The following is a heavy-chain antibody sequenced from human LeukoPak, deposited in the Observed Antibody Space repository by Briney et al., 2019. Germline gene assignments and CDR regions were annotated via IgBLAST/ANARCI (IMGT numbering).Heavy chain of an antibody. CDR2: LYSDGST. CDR1: GLSVSDYY. Sequence: PGGSLRLSCAASGLSVSDYYMSWVRQAPGKGLEWVSVLYSDGSTYFADPVKGRFTTSRDNSKYTVYLQMNSLRAEDTAVYYCARRVTDSSGWLFDYWGQGALVSVSS. J-gene: IGHJ4*02. CDR3: ARRVTDSSGWLFDY. D-gene: IGHD6-25*01. V-gene: IGHV3-53*01.